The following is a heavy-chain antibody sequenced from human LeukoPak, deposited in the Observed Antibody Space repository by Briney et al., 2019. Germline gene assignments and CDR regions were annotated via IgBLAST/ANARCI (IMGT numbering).Heavy chain of an antibody. Sequence: LAGGSLRLSCAASGFTFSNYWLNWVRQAPGKGLEWVANIKEDGSEKYYVDSVKGRFTISRDNAKNSLFLQMNSLGAEDTAVYYCARTLRGGGALDYWGQGTLVTVSS. CDR1: GFTFSNYW. D-gene: IGHD3-16*01. CDR3: ARTLRGGGALDY. J-gene: IGHJ4*02. V-gene: IGHV3-7*03. CDR2: IKEDGSEK.